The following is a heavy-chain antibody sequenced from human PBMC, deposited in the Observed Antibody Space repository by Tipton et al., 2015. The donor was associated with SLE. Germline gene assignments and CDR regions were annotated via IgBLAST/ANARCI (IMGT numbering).Heavy chain of an antibody. CDR2: IWYDGSNK. D-gene: IGHD1-26*01. Sequence: RSLRLSCAASGFTFSSYGMHWVRQAPGKGLEWVAVIWYDGSNKYYADSVKGRFTISRDNSKNTLYLQMNSLRAEDTAVYYCAKDGGSYHYYGMDVWGQGTTVTVSS. CDR1: GFTFSSYG. J-gene: IGHJ6*02. V-gene: IGHV3-30*18. CDR3: AKDGGSYHYYGMDV.